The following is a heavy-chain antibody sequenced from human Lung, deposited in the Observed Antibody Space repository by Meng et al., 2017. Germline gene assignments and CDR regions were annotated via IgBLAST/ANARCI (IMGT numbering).Heavy chain of an antibody. CDR3: GRSDGYIRD. V-gene: IGHV3-74*01. CDR2: INTDGSST. J-gene: IGHJ4*02. D-gene: IGHD5-24*01. CDR1: GFTFSTYW. Sequence: EVQLVESGGALVHPGGCLRLSCAASGFTFSTYWMHWARQAPGKGLVWVSHINTDGSSTNYADSVKGRFTISRDNAKNTLYLQMNSLRAEDTAVYYCGRSDGYIRDWGQGTLVTVSS.